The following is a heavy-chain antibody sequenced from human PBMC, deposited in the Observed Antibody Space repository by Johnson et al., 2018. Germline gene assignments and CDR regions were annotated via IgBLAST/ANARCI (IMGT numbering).Heavy chain of an antibody. CDR3: ARDGCSSTSCSPAYYYYYGMDV. CDR2: IWYDGSNK. CDR1: GFTFSSYG. J-gene: IGHJ6*02. V-gene: IGHV3-33*01. Sequence: QVQLVQSGGGVVQPGRSLRLSCAASGFTFSSYGMHWVRQAPGKGLEWVAVIWYDGSNKNYADAGKGRFTISRDNSKTTLYLQMNSLRAEDTAVYYCARDGCSSTSCSPAYYYYYGMDVWGQGTTVTVSS. D-gene: IGHD2-2*01.